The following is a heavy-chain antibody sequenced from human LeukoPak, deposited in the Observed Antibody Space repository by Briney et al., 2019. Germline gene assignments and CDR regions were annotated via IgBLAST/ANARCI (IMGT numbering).Heavy chain of an antibody. CDR3: AREEHYDILTGYSSYYYGIDV. D-gene: IGHD3-9*01. Sequence: GGSLRLSCAASGFTFSSYSMNWVRQAPGKGLEWVSSISSSSSYIYYADSVKGRFTISRDNAKNSLYLQMNSLRAEDTAVYYCAREEHYDILTGYSSYYYGIDVWGQGTTVTVSS. V-gene: IGHV3-21*01. CDR2: ISSSSSYI. J-gene: IGHJ6*02. CDR1: GFTFSSYS.